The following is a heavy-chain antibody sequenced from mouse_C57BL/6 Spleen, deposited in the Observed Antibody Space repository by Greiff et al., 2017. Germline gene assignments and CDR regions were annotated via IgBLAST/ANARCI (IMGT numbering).Heavy chain of an antibody. CDR1: GFTFSSYT. J-gene: IGHJ2*01. CDR2: ISGGGGNT. Sequence: EVQLQESGGGLVKPGGSLKLSCAASGFTFSSYTMSWVRQTPEKRLEWVATISGGGGNTYYPDSVKGRFTISRDNAKNTLYLQMSSLRSEDTALYYCARRGNWDETNYFDYCGQGTTLTVSS. V-gene: IGHV5-9*01. CDR3: ARRGNWDETNYFDY. D-gene: IGHD4-1*01.